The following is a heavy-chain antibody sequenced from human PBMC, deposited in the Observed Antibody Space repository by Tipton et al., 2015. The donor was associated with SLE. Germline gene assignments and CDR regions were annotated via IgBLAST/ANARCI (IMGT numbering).Heavy chain of an antibody. CDR1: GDSVSSNSAA. CDR3: ARSEFDYDSSVVGFDY. J-gene: IGHJ4*02. Sequence: PGLVKPSQTLSLTCAISGDSVSSNSAAWNWIRQSPSRGLEWLGRTYYRSKWYHDYAVFVKIRITINPDTSKNQFSLQLNSVTPEDTAVYYCARSEFDYDSSVVGFDYWGQGTLVTVSS. CDR2: TYYRSKWYH. V-gene: IGHV6-1*01. D-gene: IGHD3-22*01.